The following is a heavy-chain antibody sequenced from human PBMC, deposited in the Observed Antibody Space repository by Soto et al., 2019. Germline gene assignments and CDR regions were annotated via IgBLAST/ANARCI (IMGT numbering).Heavy chain of an antibody. V-gene: IGHV1-3*05. CDR1: GYTFTSYG. J-gene: IGHJ4*02. CDR3: ASAPGGPGIAEY. Sequence: QVQLVQSGAEEKKPGASVKVSCKASGYTFTSYGMHWVRQAPGQRLEWMGWINAGNGNTKYSQKFQGRVTITRYTSASAAYMELSSLRSEDTAVYYCASAPGGPGIAEYWGQGTLVTVSS. D-gene: IGHD6-13*01. CDR2: INAGNGNT.